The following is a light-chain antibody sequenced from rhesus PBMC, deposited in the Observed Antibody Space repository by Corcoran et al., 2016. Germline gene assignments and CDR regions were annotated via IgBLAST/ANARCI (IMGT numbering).Light chain of an antibody. CDR2: YAS. Sequence: DIQMTQSPSSLSASVGDRVTIACRASQGISSFLAWYQQKPGKAPKPLNYYASKLESGVPSRFSGSGSGTEFTLTISSLQPEDFATYYCQQYNSDPYSFGQGTKVEIK. CDR1: QGISSF. CDR3: QQYNSDPYS. J-gene: IGKJ2*01. V-gene: IGKV1-37*01.